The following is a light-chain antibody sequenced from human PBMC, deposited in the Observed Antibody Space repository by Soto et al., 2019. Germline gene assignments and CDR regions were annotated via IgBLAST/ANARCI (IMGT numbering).Light chain of an antibody. CDR2: GAS. Sequence: EIVLTQSPGTLSLSPGERATLSCRASQSVSSSYLAWYQQKPGQAPRLLIYGASSRATGIPDRFSGSGSGTNFTLTISRLEPEDFAVYYCQHYGSPQYTVGQGTKLEIK. CDR1: QSVSSSY. CDR3: QHYGSPQYT. V-gene: IGKV3-20*01. J-gene: IGKJ2*01.